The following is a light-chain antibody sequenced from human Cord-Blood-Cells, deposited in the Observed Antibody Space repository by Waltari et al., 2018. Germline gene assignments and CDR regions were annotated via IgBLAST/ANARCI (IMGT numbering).Light chain of an antibody. J-gene: IGKJ5*01. CDR2: EAS. V-gene: IGKV1-33*01. CDR3: QQYDNLPIT. CDR1: QDISNY. Sequence: DLQMTQSPSSLSASVGDRLIFTCQASQDISNYLNWYQQKPGKAPKLLIYEASNLETGVPSRFSGSGSGTDFTFTISSLQPEDIATYYCQQYDNLPITFGQGTRLEIK.